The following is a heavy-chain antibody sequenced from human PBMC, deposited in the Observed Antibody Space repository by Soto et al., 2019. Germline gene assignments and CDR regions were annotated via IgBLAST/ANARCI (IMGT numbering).Heavy chain of an antibody. CDR3: ARGTGDMDV. CDR2: INHSGST. CDR1: GGSFSGYY. D-gene: IGHD7-27*01. Sequence: PSETLSLTCAVYGGSFSGYYWSWIRQPPGKGLEWIGEINHSGSTNYNPSLKSRVTISVDTSKNQFSLKLSSVTAADTAVYYCARGTGDMDVWGQATNVTVSS. J-gene: IGHJ6*02. V-gene: IGHV4-34*01.